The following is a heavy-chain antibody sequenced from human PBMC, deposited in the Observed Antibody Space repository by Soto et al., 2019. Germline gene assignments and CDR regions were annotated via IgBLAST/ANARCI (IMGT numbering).Heavy chain of an antibody. D-gene: IGHD5-18*01. CDR3: AREGGYSDGFGY. J-gene: IGHJ4*02. CDR1: GYTFTSYD. CDR2: MKPNSGNT. V-gene: IGHV1-8*01. Sequence: QVQLVQSGAEVKKPGASVKVSCKASGYTFTSYDINWVRQATGQGLEWMGWMKPNSGNTAYAQKFQGRVTMTRNTSISTAYMELGSLRSEDTAVYYCAREGGYSDGFGYWGQGTLVTVSS.